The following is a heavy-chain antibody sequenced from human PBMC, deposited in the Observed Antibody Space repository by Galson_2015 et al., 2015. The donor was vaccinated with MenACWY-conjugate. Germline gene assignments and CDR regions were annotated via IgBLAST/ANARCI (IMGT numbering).Heavy chain of an antibody. CDR2: ISSSSGYR. Sequence: SLRLSCAASAFTFSDYYMTWIRQAPGKGLEWVSYISSSSGYRNYADSVKGRFTISRDNARNSLYLQMNSLRPEDTAVYYCARIEAYGMDVRGQGTTVTVSS. J-gene: IGHJ6*02. CDR3: ARIEAYGMDV. D-gene: IGHD2-21*01. V-gene: IGHV3-11*06. CDR1: AFTFSDYY.